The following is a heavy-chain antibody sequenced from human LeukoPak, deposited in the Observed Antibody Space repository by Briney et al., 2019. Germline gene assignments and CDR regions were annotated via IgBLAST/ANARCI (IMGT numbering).Heavy chain of an antibody. Sequence: PGGSLRLSCAASGFTFSSYGMHWVRQAPGKGLEWVSSISSSSSYIYYADSVKGRFTISRDNAKNSLYLQMNSLRAEDTAVYYCARDGLNYYDSSGYREGYWGQGTLVTVSS. CDR2: ISSSSSYI. J-gene: IGHJ4*02. V-gene: IGHV3-21*01. CDR3: ARDGLNYYDSSGYREGY. D-gene: IGHD3-22*01. CDR1: GFTFSSYG.